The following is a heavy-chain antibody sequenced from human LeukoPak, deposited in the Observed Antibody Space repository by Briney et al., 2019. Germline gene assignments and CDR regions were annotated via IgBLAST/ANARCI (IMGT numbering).Heavy chain of an antibody. V-gene: IGHV4-34*01. J-gene: IGHJ4*02. CDR2: INHSGST. D-gene: IGHD1-26*01. CDR3: ARGRVGGRAGELDY. Sequence: SETLSLTCAVYGGSFSGYYWSWIRQPPGKGLEWIGEINHSGSTNYNPSLKGRVTISVDTSKNQFSLKLSSVTGADTAVYYCARGRVGGRAGELDYWGQGTLVTVSS. CDR1: GGSFSGYY.